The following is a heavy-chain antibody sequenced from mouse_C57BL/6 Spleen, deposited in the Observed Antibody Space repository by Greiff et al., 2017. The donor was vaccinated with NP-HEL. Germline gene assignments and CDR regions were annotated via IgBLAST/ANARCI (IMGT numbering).Heavy chain of an antibody. CDR1: GFTFSDYG. D-gene: IGHD2-10*01. CDR3: ARRPYSSYYFDY. V-gene: IGHV5-17*01. Sequence: EVHLVESGGGLVKPGGSLKLSCAASGFTFSDYGMHWVRQAPEKGLEWVAYISSGSSTIYYADTVKGRFTISRDNAKNTLCLQMTSLRSEDTAMYYCARRPYSSYYFDYWGQGTTLTVSS. CDR2: ISSGSSTI. J-gene: IGHJ2*01.